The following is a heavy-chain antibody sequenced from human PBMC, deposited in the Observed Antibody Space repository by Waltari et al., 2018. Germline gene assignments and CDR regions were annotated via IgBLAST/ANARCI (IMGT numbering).Heavy chain of an antibody. CDR3: ARGARRTSQTTGWGYFDL. Sequence: EVQLVESGGGLVQPGGSLRLSCEASEFTFSLYWMHWVRAVPGKGLGGVSRSNMDGSSISYADSVKVRFTISKDNARNTVYLKMNSLLAEETAIYYCARGARRTSQTTGWGYFDLLVRGTLLTVSS. V-gene: IGHV3-74*01. J-gene: IGHJ2*01. CDR1: EFTFSLYW. D-gene: IGHD4-17*01. CDR2: SNMDGSSI.